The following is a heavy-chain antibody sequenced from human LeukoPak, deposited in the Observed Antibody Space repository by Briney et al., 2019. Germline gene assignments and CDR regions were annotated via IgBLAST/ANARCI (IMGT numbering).Heavy chain of an antibody. V-gene: IGHV3-30*18. D-gene: IGHD3-22*01. CDR3: AKDVNYYDSTGGFDP. CDR2: ISYDGSNK. J-gene: IGHJ5*02. Sequence: GGSLRLSCAASGFTFSSYGMHWVRQAPGKGLEWVAVISYDGSNKYYADSVKGRFTISRDNSKNTLYLQMNSLRAEDTAVYYCAKDVNYYDSTGGFDPWGQGTLVAVSS. CDR1: GFTFSSYG.